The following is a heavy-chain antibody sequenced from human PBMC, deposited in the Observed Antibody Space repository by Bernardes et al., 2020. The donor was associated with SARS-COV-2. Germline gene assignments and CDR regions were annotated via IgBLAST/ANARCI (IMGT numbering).Heavy chain of an antibody. CDR1: GYTFTSYG. CDR3: AGSLRGYSYGHY. D-gene: IGHD5-18*01. J-gene: IGHJ4*02. V-gene: IGHV1-18*01. CDR2: ISAYNGNT. Sequence: ASVKVSCKASGYTFTSYGIIWVRQAPGEGLEWMGWISAYNGNTNNAQKLQGRVTMTTDTSTSTAYMELRSLRSDDTAVYYCAGSLRGYSYGHYWGQGTLVTVSS.